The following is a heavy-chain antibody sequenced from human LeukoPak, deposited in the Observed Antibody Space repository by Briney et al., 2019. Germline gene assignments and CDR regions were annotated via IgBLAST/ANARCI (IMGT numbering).Heavy chain of an antibody. CDR1: GGSFSGYY. J-gene: IGHJ5*02. V-gene: IGHV4-34*01. CDR3: ARHRCGWCRWFDP. Sequence: SETLSLTCAVYGGSFSGYYWNWIRQPPGKGLEWIGEINHSESTNYNPSLKSRVTISVDTSKNQFSLKLNSVTAADTAVYYCARHRCGWCRWFDPWGQGTLVTVSS. D-gene: IGHD6-19*01. CDR2: INHSEST.